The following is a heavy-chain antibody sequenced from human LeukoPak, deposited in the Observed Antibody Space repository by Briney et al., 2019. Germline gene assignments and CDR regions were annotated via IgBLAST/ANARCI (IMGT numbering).Heavy chain of an antibody. CDR3: ARRDNWNYVGAFDI. Sequence: PQASVKVSCKASGYTFTSYAMNWVRQAPGQGLEWMGWINTNTGNPTYAQGYTGRFVFSLDTSVSTAYLQISSLKAEDTAVYYCARRDNWNYVGAFDIWGQGTMVTVSS. CDR1: GYTFTSYA. CDR2: INTNTGNP. D-gene: IGHD1-7*01. V-gene: IGHV7-4-1*02. J-gene: IGHJ3*02.